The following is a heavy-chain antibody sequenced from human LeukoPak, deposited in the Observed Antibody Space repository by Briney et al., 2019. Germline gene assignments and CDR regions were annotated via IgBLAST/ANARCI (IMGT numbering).Heavy chain of an antibody. CDR2: IYYSGST. D-gene: IGHD6-19*01. CDR3: ASASSGSWDQYFDY. V-gene: IGHV4-59*01. J-gene: IGHJ4*02. CDR1: GGSISSYY. Sequence: SETLSLACTVSGGSISSYYWSWIRQPPGKGLEWIGYIYYSGSTNYNPSLKSRVTISGDTSKNQFSLKLSSVTAADTALYYCASASSGSWDQYFDYWGQGTLVTVSS.